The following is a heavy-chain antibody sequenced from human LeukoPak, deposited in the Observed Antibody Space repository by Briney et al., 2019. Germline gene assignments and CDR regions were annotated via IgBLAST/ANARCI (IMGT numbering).Heavy chain of an antibody. CDR2: IKQDGSAK. J-gene: IGHJ5*02. CDR1: GFTFSNYW. V-gene: IGHV3-7*01. Sequence: PGGSLRLSCAASGFTFSNYWMNWVRQAPGKGLEWVANIKQDGSAKYYVDSVKGRLTISRDNAKSLLYLQMNSLRAEDTAVYYCARRLTQYDCFDPWGQGILVTVSS. CDR3: ARRLTQYDCFDP. D-gene: IGHD2-2*01.